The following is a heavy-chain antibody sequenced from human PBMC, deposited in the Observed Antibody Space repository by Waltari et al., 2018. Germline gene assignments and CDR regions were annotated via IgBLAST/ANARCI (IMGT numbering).Heavy chain of an antibody. J-gene: IGHJ6*03. D-gene: IGHD6-6*01. CDR3: ARDRAARRYYYYMDV. Sequence: QVQLQESGPGLVKPSETLSLTCTVSGGSISSYYWSWIRQPAGKGLEWIGRIYTSGSTNDNPSLKGRVTMSVDTSKNQFSLKLSSVTAADTAVYYCARDRAARRYYYYMDVWGKGTTVTISS. CDR2: IYTSGST. CDR1: GGSISSYY. V-gene: IGHV4-4*07.